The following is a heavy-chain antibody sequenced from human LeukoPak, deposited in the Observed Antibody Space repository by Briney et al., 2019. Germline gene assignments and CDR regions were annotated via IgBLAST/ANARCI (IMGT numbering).Heavy chain of an antibody. J-gene: IGHJ6*02. CDR3: AKHLHSYYYGLDV. CDR1: GFTFTSYS. D-gene: IGHD4-11*01. V-gene: IGHV3-23*01. Sequence: PGGSLRLSCAASGFTFTSYSMNWVRQAPGKGLEWVSVISGSGGRTYYADSVKGRFTISRDNSKDTLYLQMNSLRAEDTAVYYCAKHLHSYYYGLDVWGQGTTVTVSS. CDR2: ISGSGGRT.